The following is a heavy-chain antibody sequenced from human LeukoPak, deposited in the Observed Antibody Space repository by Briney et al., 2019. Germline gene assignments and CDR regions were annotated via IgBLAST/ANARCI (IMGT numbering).Heavy chain of an antibody. D-gene: IGHD3-10*01. Sequence: SVKVSCKASGGTFSSYAISWVRQAPGQGLEWMGGIIPIFGTANYAQKFQGRVTITADESTSTAYMELSSLRSEDTAVYYCANTMVRSPLPPYYYYGMDVWGQGTTVTASS. J-gene: IGHJ6*02. CDR3: ANTMVRSPLPPYYYYGMDV. CDR1: GGTFSSYA. CDR2: IIPIFGTA. V-gene: IGHV1-69*13.